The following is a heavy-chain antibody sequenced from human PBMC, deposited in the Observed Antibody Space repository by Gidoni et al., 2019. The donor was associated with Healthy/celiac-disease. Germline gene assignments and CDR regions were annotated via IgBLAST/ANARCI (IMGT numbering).Heavy chain of an antibody. D-gene: IGHD4-17*01. V-gene: IGHV4-34*01. CDR2: INHSGST. CDR3: ARGGYGDLYYVDY. J-gene: IGHJ4*02. Sequence: QVQLQQWGAGLLKPSETLSLTCAVYGGSFSGYYWSWIRQPPGKGLEWIGEINHSGSTNYNPSLKSRVTISVDTSKNQFSLKLSSVTDADTAVYYCARGGYGDLYYVDYWGKGTLVTVSS. CDR1: GGSFSGYY.